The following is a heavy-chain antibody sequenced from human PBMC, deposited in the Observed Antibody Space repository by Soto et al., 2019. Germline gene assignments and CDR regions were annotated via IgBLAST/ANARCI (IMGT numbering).Heavy chain of an antibody. V-gene: IGHV1-18*01. D-gene: IGHD2-15*01. J-gene: IGHJ5*01. CDR3: AREGSYGWYDC. Sequence: QVQLVQSGAEVRKPGASVKVSCKASGYTFSSHGIIWVRQAPGQGLEWMGWISGYNGNAKYAQRFQGRVTMTTDTSTSTVSMALRSLGSDDSAVYYCAREGSYGWYDCWGQGTLVTVSS. CDR2: ISGYNGNA. CDR1: GYTFSSHG.